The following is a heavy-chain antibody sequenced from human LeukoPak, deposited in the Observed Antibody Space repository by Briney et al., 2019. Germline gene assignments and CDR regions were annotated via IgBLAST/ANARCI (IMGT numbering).Heavy chain of an antibody. CDR3: ARAAATLDYYYYMDF. V-gene: IGHV1-8*03. D-gene: IGHD1-26*01. J-gene: IGHJ6*03. CDR1: GYTFTSYD. Sequence: ASVKVSCKASGYTFTSYDINWVRQATGQGLEWMGWMNPNSGNTGYAQKFQGRVTITRNTSISTAYMELSSLRSEDTAVYYCARAAATLDYYYYMDFWGKGTTVTVSS. CDR2: MNPNSGNT.